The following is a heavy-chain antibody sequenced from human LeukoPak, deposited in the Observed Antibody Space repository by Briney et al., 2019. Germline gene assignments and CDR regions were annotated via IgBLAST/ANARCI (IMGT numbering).Heavy chain of an antibody. J-gene: IGHJ4*02. CDR3: SRYSSFGAVVHFNF. CDR1: GYNFTTFS. CDR2: INANNGKT. Sequence: GASVKVSCKASGYNFTTFSIAWVRQAPGQGLEWMGWINANNGKTHYAQKFHDRVTMTIDTSTNTAYVELRGLKSDDTAMYYCSRYSSFGAVVHFNFWGQGTLVTVSS. V-gene: IGHV1-18*01. D-gene: IGHD3-16*01.